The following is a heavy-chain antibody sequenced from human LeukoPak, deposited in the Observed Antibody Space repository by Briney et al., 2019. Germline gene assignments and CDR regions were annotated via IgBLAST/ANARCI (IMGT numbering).Heavy chain of an antibody. CDR3: ARDHGGYYYRLGDY. CDR1: GFTFSDYY. V-gene: IGHV3-11*04. D-gene: IGHD3-22*01. J-gene: IGHJ4*02. CDR2: ISSSSDTI. Sequence: GGSLRLSCAASGFTFSDYYMSWVRQAPGKGLEWVSYISSSSDTIYYADSVKGRFTISRDNAKNSLYLQMYSLRAEDTAVYYCARDHGGYYYRLGDYWGQGTLVTVSS.